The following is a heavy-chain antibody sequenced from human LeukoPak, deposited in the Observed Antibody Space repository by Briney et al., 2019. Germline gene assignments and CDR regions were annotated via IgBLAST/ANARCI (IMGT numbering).Heavy chain of an antibody. CDR1: GVSFSGYY. J-gene: IGHJ2*01. D-gene: IGHD5-12*01. CDR3: AREGPLSVVATFFDL. V-gene: IGHV4-34*09. Sequence: SETLSLTCAVYGVSFSGYYWSWIRQPPGKGLEWIGEINHSGSTYYNPSHKSRVTISVDTSKNQFSLKLSSVTAADTAVYYCAREGPLSVVATFFDLWGRGTLVTVSS. CDR2: INHSGST.